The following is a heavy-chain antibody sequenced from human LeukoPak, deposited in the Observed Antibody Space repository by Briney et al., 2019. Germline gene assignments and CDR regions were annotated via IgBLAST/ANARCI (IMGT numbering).Heavy chain of an antibody. CDR1: GYTFSSYA. Sequence: SVKVSCKASGYTFSSYAISWVRQAPGQGLEWMGGIIPIFGTANYAQKFQGRVTITADESTSTAYMELSSLRSEDTAVYYCARDYYDSSGYYSRPLDYWGQGTLVTVSS. CDR2: IIPIFGTA. D-gene: IGHD3-22*01. J-gene: IGHJ4*02. CDR3: ARDYYDSSGYYSRPLDY. V-gene: IGHV1-69*13.